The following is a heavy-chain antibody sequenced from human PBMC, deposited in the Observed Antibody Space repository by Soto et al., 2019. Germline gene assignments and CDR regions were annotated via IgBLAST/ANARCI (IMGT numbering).Heavy chain of an antibody. CDR1: GGSISSGGYY. J-gene: IGHJ5*02. CDR3: ARESPVHWFDP. CDR2: IYYSGST. Sequence: SETLSLTCTVSGGSISSGGYYWSWIRQHPGKGLEWIGYIYYSGSTYYNPSLKSRVTISVDTSKNQFSLKLSSATAADTAVYYCARESPVHWFDPWGQGTLVTVYS. V-gene: IGHV4-31*03.